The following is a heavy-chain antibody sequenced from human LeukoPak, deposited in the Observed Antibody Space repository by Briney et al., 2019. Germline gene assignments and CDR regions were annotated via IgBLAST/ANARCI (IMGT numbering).Heavy chain of an antibody. V-gene: IGHV4-59*01. D-gene: IGHD3-3*01. CDR3: ARAAYDFWSGYPNWFDP. J-gene: IGHJ5*02. CDR2: IYYSGST. CDR1: GGSISSYY. Sequence: PSETLPLTCTVSGGSISSYYWSWIRQPPGKGLEWIGYIYYSGSTNYNPSLKSRVTISVDTSKNQFSLKLSSVTAADTAVYYCARAAYDFWSGYPNWFDPWGQGTLVTVSS.